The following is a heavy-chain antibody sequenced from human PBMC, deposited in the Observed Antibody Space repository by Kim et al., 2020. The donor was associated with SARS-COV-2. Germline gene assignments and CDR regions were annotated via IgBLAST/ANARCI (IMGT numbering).Heavy chain of an antibody. Sequence: TNYNTSLKGRVTISVGTCKSRVSLKLSSVTAADTAVYYCARDRLYGYYFDYWGQGTLVTVSS. CDR3: ARDRLYGYYFDY. D-gene: IGHD3-16*01. J-gene: IGHJ4*02. CDR2: T. V-gene: IGHV4-59*01.